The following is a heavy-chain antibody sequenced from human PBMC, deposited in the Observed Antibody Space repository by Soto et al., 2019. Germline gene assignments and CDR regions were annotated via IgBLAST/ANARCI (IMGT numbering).Heavy chain of an antibody. CDR3: ARDRRIVGAYYGMDV. J-gene: IGHJ6*02. D-gene: IGHD1-26*01. Sequence: ASVKVSCKASGYTFTSYGISWVRQAPGQGLEWMGWISAYNGNTNYAQKLQGRVTMTTDTSTSTAYMELRSLRSDDTAVYYCARDRRIVGAYYGMDVWGQGTTVTAP. CDR1: GYTFTSYG. V-gene: IGHV1-18*04. CDR2: ISAYNGNT.